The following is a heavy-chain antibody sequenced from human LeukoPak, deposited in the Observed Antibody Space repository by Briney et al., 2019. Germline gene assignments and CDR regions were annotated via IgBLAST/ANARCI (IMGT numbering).Heavy chain of an antibody. Sequence: GGSLRLSCAGSGFTFTKYAFSWVRQAPGRGLEWVSAISGSGDATYYPDSLKGRFTISRDNSKSTLYLQMTSLRAEDTAVYYCAKHGSGRYFDYWGQGTLVTVSS. CDR1: GFTFTKYA. V-gene: IGHV3-23*01. CDR2: ISGSGDAT. CDR3: AKHGSGRYFDY. J-gene: IGHJ4*02. D-gene: IGHD6-19*01.